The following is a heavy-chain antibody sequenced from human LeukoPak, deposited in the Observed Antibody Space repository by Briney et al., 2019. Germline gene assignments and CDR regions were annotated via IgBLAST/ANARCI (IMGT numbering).Heavy chain of an antibody. CDR2: IDQDGSDK. Sequence: GGSLRLSCAASGFTFSRHYMSGVRQAPGKGLEWVANIDQDGSDKYFVDSVKGRFTISRDNAKNSLYLQMNSLRADDAAVYYCAREAIVATSDDAFDLWGQGTMVTVSS. CDR3: AREAIVATSDDAFDL. J-gene: IGHJ3*01. D-gene: IGHD5-12*01. CDR1: GFTFSRHY. V-gene: IGHV3-7*01.